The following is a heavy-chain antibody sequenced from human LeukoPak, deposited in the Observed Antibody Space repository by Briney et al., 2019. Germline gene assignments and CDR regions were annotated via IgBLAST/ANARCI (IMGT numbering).Heavy chain of an antibody. CDR2: LSHSGSS. CDR3: ARARYANAWYAFDI. Sequence: SETLSLTCAVYGGSFSGYYWSWIRRPPGRGLEWIAYLSHSGSSDSNPSLTSRVTTLVDTSKNQFSLKLTSVTAADTAVYYCARARYANAWYAFDIWGHGTMVTVSS. D-gene: IGHD2-2*01. V-gene: IGHV4-59*01. CDR1: GGSFSGYY. J-gene: IGHJ3*02.